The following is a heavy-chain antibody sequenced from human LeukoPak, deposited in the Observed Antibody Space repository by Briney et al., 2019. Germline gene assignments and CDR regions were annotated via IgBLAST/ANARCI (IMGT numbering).Heavy chain of an antibody. J-gene: IGHJ5*02. CDR3: ARFPSTGRGNYGWFDP. D-gene: IGHD4-11*01. CDR2: IRYDGSNK. V-gene: IGHV3-30*02. Sequence: GGSLRLSCAASGFTFSSYGMHWVRQAPGKGLEWVAFIRYDGSNKYYADSVKGRFTISRDNAKNSLYLQMNSLRAEDTAVYYCARFPSTGRGNYGWFDPWGQGTLVTVSS. CDR1: GFTFSSYG.